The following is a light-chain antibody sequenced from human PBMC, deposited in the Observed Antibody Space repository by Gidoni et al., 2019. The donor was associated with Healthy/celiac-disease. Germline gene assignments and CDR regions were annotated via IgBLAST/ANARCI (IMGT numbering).Light chain of an antibody. Sequence: EIVLTQSPATLSLSPGKRATLSCTASQSVSSYLAWYQQKPGQAPRLLIYDAANRATGIPARFSGSGSGTDFTLTISSLEPEDFAVYYCQQRSNWHFMCSFGQGTKLEIK. CDR1: QSVSSY. CDR2: DAA. J-gene: IGKJ2*04. V-gene: IGKV3-11*01. CDR3: QQRSNWHFMCS.